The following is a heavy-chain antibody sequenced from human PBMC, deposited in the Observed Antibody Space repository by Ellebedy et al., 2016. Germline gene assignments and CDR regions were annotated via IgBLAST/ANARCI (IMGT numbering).Heavy chain of an antibody. CDR2: INYSGST. Sequence: GSLRLXXAVYEGSFSGYYWSWIRQPPGKGLEWMGEINYSGSTIYNPSLKSRVTISVDTSKNQFSLKLSSVTAADTAMYYCARGRSVYRSRIDYWGQGTLVTVSS. D-gene: IGHD5/OR15-5a*01. V-gene: IGHV4-34*01. J-gene: IGHJ4*02. CDR1: EGSFSGYY. CDR3: ARGRSVYRSRIDY.